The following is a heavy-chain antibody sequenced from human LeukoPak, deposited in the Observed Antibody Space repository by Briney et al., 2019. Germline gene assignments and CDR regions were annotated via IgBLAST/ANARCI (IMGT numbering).Heavy chain of an antibody. V-gene: IGHV1-18*01. CDR1: GYTFTSYG. J-gene: IGHJ2*01. D-gene: IGHD3-3*01. CDR3: ARDPIKLRFLEWSNWYFDL. CDR2: ISAYNGNT. Sequence: GASVTVSFKASGYTFTSYGISWVRQAPGQGLEWMGWISAYNGNTKYAQKLQGRVTMTTDTSTNTAYMELRSLRSDDTAVYYCARDPIKLRFLEWSNWYFDLWGRGTLVTVSS.